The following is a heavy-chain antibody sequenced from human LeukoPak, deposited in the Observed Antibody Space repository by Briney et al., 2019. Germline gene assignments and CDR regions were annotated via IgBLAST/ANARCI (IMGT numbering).Heavy chain of an antibody. CDR1: GFTFSSYE. J-gene: IGHJ6*03. CDR3: ARDGYVDYYYYMDV. CDR2: ISSSGSTI. D-gene: IGHD5-18*01. V-gene: IGHV3-48*03. Sequence: GGSLRLSCAASGFTFSSYEMNWVRQAPGKGLEWVSYISSSGSTIYYSDSVKGRFTISRDNSKNTLYLQMNSLRAEDTAVYYCARDGYVDYYYYMDVWGKGTTVTVSS.